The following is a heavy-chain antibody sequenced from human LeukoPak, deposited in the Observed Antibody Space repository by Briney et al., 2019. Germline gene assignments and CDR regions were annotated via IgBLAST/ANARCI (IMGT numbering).Heavy chain of an antibody. CDR2: ISSSSSYI. Sequence: GGSLRLSCAASGFTFSSYSMNWVRQAPGKGLEWVSSISSSSSYIYYADSVKGRFTISRDNAKNSLYLQMNSLRAEDTAVYHCASRPPYSSSWYDLDYWGQGTLVTVSS. V-gene: IGHV3-21*01. J-gene: IGHJ4*02. CDR1: GFTFSSYS. CDR3: ASRPPYSSSWYDLDY. D-gene: IGHD6-13*01.